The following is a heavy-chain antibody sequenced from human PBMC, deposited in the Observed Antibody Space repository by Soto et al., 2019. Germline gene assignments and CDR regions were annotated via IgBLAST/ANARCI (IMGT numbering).Heavy chain of an antibody. CDR2: MIPIFPTP. V-gene: IGHV1-69*12. D-gene: IGHD5-12*01. J-gene: IGHJ6*02. CDR1: GGTFGNSA. Sequence: VQLVQSGAEVKKPGSSVTVCCKASGGTFGNSAISWVRQAPGQELEWMGGMIPIFPTPDYAQKFQGSVTITADEGTSTAYMEWTSLRSDDTAVYYSARDNDRLQLDGNNYYAMDVWGQGTTVTVSS. CDR3: ARDNDRLQLDGNNYYAMDV.